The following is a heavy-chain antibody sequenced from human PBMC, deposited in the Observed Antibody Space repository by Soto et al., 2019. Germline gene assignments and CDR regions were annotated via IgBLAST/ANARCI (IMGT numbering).Heavy chain of an antibody. CDR3: ARGGSGNCDS. Sequence: EVQLVESGGGLVQPGGSLRLSCAASGFTFSGYWMHWVRQAPGKGLVWVSRIHSDGSATTYADSVKGRFTISRDNTKNRVYLQMNRLGAGDTAVYFCARGGSGNCDSWGRGTLVAVSS. CDR2: IHSDGSAT. V-gene: IGHV3-74*03. J-gene: IGHJ4*02. D-gene: IGHD6-25*01. CDR1: GFTFSGYW.